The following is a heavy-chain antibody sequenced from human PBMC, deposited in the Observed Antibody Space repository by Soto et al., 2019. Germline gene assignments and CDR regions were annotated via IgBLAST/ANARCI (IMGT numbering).Heavy chain of an antibody. CDR3: AREDSTISHAGSGI. CDR2: ISKSDYT. J-gene: IGHJ4*02. D-gene: IGHD2-2*01. V-gene: IGHV3-21*01. CDR1: GFAFNNYG. Sequence: GGSLRLSCTASGFAFNNYGINWVRQAPGKGLEWVSSISKSDYTYYSDSLKGRFTISRDNAKNSVSLQMNTLRVEDTAVYYCAREDSTISHAGSGIWGKGTLGTVAS.